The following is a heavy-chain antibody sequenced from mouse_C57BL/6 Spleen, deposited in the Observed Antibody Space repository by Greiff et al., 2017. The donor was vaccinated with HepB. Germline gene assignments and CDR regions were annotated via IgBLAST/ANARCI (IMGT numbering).Heavy chain of an antibody. CDR3: AKNDGSSYSHWYFDV. V-gene: IGHV2-5*01. CDR1: GFSLTSYG. D-gene: IGHD1-1*01. J-gene: IGHJ1*03. CDR2: IWRGGST. Sequence: QVQLQQSGPGLVQPSQSLSITCTVSGFSLTSYGVHWVRQSPGKGLEWLGVIWRGGSTDYNAAFMSRLSITKDNSKSQVFFKMNSLQADDTAIYYCAKNDGSSYSHWYFDVWGTGTTVTVSS.